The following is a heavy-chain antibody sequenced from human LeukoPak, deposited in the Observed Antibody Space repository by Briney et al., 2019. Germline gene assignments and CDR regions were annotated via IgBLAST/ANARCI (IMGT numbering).Heavy chain of an antibody. CDR2: TYWDDDK. Sequence: SGPTLVKPTQSLTLTCTFSGFSLSTSAVGVGWIRQAPGNALGWLALTYWDDDKRYSLSLKSRLTITKDTSKNQVVLTMTNMDPVDTATYYCAHRRKYSSSWYYFDYWGQGTLVTVSS. CDR3: AHRRKYSSSWYYFDY. V-gene: IGHV2-5*02. D-gene: IGHD6-13*01. CDR1: GFSLSTSAVG. J-gene: IGHJ4*02.